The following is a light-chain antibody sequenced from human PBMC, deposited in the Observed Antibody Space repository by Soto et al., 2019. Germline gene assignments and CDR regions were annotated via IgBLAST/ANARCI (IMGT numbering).Light chain of an antibody. V-gene: IGKV3-15*01. CDR1: QNVRSN. CDR3: QQYDDWLET. Sequence: EVVMTKYPARLSVSPRERATLSCRASQNVRSNLAWYQQKPGQAPRLLIYGASTRATGIPARFSGRGSGTEFILTIISRQSEDFALYYSQQYDDWLETFGQGTKVDIK. J-gene: IGKJ1*01. CDR2: GAS.